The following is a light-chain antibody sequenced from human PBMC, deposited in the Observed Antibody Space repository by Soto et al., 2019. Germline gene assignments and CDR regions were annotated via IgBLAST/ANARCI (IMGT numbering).Light chain of an antibody. J-gene: IGLJ2*01. CDR2: EVS. CDR3: SSYTGSSTLV. CDR1: SSDVGGYNY. V-gene: IGLV2-14*01. Sequence: QSALTQPASVSGSPGQSITICCTGSSSDVGGYNYVSWYQQHPGKAPKLMIYEVSNRPSGISNRFSGSKSGNTASLTLSGLKVEDEADYYCSSYTGSSTLVFGGGTKLTVL.